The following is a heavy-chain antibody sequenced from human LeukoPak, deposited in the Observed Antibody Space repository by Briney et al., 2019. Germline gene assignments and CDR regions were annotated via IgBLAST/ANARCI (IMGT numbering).Heavy chain of an antibody. V-gene: IGHV4-39*01. J-gene: IGHJ5*02. CDR2: IYYSGST. D-gene: IGHD3-3*01. CDR1: GGSISSSSYY. CDR3: ARQEPGVFGVVIKVGWFDP. Sequence: TSETLSLTCTVSGGSISSSSYYWGWIRQPPGKGLEWIGSIYYSGSTYYNPSLKSRVTISVDTSKNQFSLKLSSVTAADTAVYYCARQEPGVFGVVIKVGWFDPWGQGTLVTVSS.